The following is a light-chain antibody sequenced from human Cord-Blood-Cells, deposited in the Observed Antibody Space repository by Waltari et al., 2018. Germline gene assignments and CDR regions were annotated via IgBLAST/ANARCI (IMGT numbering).Light chain of an antibody. J-gene: IGKJ1*01. CDR1: QRVSSSY. CDR2: GAS. CDR3: QQYGSSRT. V-gene: IGKV3-20*01. Sequence: EIVLTQSPGTLSLSPGEIATLSCRASQRVSSSYLAWYQQKPGQAPRLLIYGASSRATGIPDRFSGSGSGTDFTLTISRLEPEDFAVYYCQQYGSSRTFGQGTKVEIK.